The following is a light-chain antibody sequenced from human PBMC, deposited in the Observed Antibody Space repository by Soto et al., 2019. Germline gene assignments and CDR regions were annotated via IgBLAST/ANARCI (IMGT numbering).Light chain of an antibody. CDR2: AAS. CDR3: QQANSFPPT. Sequence: DIQMTQSPSSVSASVGDRVTITCRASQDISSWLAWYQQKPGKAPKLLIYAASSLQSGVPSRVSGSGSGTDFTLTISSLQPEDFATYYCQQANSFPPTFGQGTKLEIK. V-gene: IGKV1-12*01. J-gene: IGKJ2*01. CDR1: QDISSW.